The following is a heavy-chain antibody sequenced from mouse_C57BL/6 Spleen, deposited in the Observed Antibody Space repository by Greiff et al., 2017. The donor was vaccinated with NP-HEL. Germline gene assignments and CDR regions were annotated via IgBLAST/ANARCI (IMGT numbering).Heavy chain of an antibody. V-gene: IGHV1-26*01. CDR3: YYYGSSQN. J-gene: IGHJ3*01. D-gene: IGHD1-1*01. Sequence: EVQLQQSGPELVKPGASVKISCKASGYTFTDYYMNWVKQSHGKSLEWIGDINPNNGGTSYNQKFKGKATLTVDKSSSTAYMELRSLTSEDSAVYYFYYYGSSQNWGQGTLVTVSA. CDR1: GYTFTDYY. CDR2: INPNNGGT.